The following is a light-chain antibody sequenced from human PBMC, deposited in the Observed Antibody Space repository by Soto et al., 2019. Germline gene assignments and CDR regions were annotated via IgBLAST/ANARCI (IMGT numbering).Light chain of an antibody. CDR2: GAS. Sequence: IVLTQSPGTLSLSPGERATLSCRASQSVSSSYLAWYQQKPGQAPRLLIYGASSRATGIPDRFSGSGSGTDFTLAISDVQPEDFAVYYCHQRQSWPRTFGQGTKVDIK. CDR1: QSVSSSY. V-gene: IGKV3-20*01. J-gene: IGKJ1*01. CDR3: HQRQSWPRT.